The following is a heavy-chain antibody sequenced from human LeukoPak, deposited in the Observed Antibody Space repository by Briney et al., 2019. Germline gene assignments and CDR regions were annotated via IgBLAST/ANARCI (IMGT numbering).Heavy chain of an antibody. CDR1: GGSISSNY. V-gene: IGHV4-4*07. CDR3: ARGKAIWFGYYYGMDV. D-gene: IGHD3-10*01. Sequence: SETLSLTCTVSGGSISSNYWSWIRQPAGKGVEWIGRIYASGSTNYNPSLKSRVTIPVDTSKNQFSLKLSSVTAADTAVYYCARGKAIWFGYYYGMDVWGQGTTVTVSS. J-gene: IGHJ6*02. CDR2: IYASGST.